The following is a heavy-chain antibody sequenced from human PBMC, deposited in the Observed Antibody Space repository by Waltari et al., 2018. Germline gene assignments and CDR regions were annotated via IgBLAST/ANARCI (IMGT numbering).Heavy chain of an antibody. CDR2: IYYSGST. D-gene: IGHD6-13*01. V-gene: IGHV4-39*01. J-gene: IGHJ6*02. Sequence: QLQLQESGPGLVKPSEPLSLTCTVSGGSISSSSSYWGWIRQPPGKVLEWIGSIYYSGSTYYNPSLKRRVTISVDTSKNQFPLKLSSVTAADTAVYYCASSGGSSWYPKYYYYGMDVWGQGTTVTVSS. CDR1: GGSISSSSSY. CDR3: ASSGGSSWYPKYYYYGMDV.